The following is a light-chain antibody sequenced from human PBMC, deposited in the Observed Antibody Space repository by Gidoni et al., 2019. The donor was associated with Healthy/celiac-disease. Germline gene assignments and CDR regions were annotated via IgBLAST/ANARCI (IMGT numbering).Light chain of an antibody. CDR3: LLYYGGAQLGV. CDR1: TGAVTSGYY. Sequence: QTVLTQERSLTESPEATVSLTCASSTGAVTSGYYPNWFQQKPGQAPRALIYSTSNKHSLTPARFSGSLLGGKAALTLSGVPPEDEAEYYCLLYYGGAQLGVFGGGTKLTVL. V-gene: IGLV7-43*01. J-gene: IGLJ2*01. CDR2: STS.